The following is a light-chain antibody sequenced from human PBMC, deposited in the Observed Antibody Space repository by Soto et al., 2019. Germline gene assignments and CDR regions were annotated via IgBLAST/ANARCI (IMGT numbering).Light chain of an antibody. Sequence: EIVLMQSPGALSFSPGESATLSCRASQIVNSYFFAWYQQRPGQPPRLLIYNTFARATGVPDRFSGSGSGTDFTLSISRLEPEDFAVYFCQQYGSSPLTFGGGTRVEIK. CDR1: QIVNSYF. V-gene: IGKV3-20*01. CDR3: QQYGSSPLT. CDR2: NTF. J-gene: IGKJ4*01.